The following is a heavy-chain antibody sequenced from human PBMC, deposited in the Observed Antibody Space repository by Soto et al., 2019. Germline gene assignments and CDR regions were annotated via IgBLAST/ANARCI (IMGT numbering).Heavy chain of an antibody. D-gene: IGHD3-3*01. Sequence: LRLSCAASGFTFSSYAMSWVRQAPGKGLEWVSVISDDGSNTYYADSVKGRFTISRDNSKNTLYLQMNSLRAEDTAVYYCARDITIFGVVTPRDSYYGMDVWGQGTTVTVSS. CDR2: ISDDGSNT. CDR3: ARDITIFGVVTPRDSYYGMDV. V-gene: IGHV3-33*08. CDR1: GFTFSSYA. J-gene: IGHJ6*02.